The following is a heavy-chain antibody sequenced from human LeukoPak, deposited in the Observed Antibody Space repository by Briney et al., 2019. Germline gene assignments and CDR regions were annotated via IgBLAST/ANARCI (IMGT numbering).Heavy chain of an antibody. J-gene: IGHJ6*03. CDR2: IKQDGSEK. D-gene: IGHD6-6*01. CDR3: ARDAPQDSSSSEGYYYYYYMDV. Sequence: GGPLRLSCAASGFTFSSYWMSWVRQAPGKGLEWVANIKQDGSEKYYVDSVKGRFTISRDNAKNSLYLQMNSLRAEDTAVYYCARDAPQDSSSSEGYYYYYYMDVWGKGTTVTVSS. CDR1: GFTFSSYW. V-gene: IGHV3-7*01.